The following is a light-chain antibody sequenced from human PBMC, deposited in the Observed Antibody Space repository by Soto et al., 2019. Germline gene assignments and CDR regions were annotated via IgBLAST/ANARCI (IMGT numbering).Light chain of an antibody. J-gene: IGKJ5*01. CDR1: QSVNSN. Sequence: EIVMTQSAATLSVSRGESATLSCRASQSVNSNYLAWYQQHPGQPPRLLIYGISTRATGIPARFSGSGSGTDFTLTISSLQAEDVAVYYCQQYYSSPITFGQGTRLEI. CDR3: QQYYSSPIT. V-gene: IGKV3-15*01. CDR2: GIS.